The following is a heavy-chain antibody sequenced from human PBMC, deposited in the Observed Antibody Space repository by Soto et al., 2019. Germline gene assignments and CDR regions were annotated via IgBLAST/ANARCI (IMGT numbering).Heavy chain of an antibody. CDR3: ARDHGPDYGMDV. J-gene: IGHJ6*02. Sequence: PGGSLRLSCAASGFTFSDYYMSWIRQAPGKGLEWVSYISSSSRYTNYADSVKGRFTISRDNAKNSLYLQMNSLRAEETAVYYCARDHGPDYGMDVWGQGTTVTVSS. CDR2: ISSSSRYT. V-gene: IGHV3-11*06. CDR1: GFTFSDYY.